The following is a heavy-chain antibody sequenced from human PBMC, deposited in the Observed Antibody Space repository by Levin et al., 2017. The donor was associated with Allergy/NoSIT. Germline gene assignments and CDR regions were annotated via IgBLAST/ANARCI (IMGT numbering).Heavy chain of an antibody. J-gene: IGHJ6*02. Sequence: GGSLRLSCAASGFTFSNYAMIWVRQAPGKGLEWVSGISGSGDSTYYADSVKGRFTFSRDNSKNTLYLQMNSLTAEDTAVYYCAKEDCGSPSCYRGYGMGVWGRGTTVTVSS. D-gene: IGHD2-2*01. CDR3: AKEDCGSPSCYRGYGMGV. CDR2: ISGSGDST. CDR1: GFTFSNYA. V-gene: IGHV3-23*01.